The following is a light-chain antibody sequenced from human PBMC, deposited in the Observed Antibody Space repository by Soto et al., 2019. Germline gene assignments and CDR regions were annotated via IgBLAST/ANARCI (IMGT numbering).Light chain of an antibody. V-gene: IGLV1-40*01. CDR1: SSNIGTGYD. J-gene: IGLJ2*01. CDR3: QSYDSSLSAVV. Sequence: QSVLTQPPSVSGAPGQRVTISCTGTSSNIGTGYDVHWYRQFPGTAPKLLIYDDTNRPSGVPDRFSGSKSGTSASLAITGLQAEDEAEYYCQSYDSSLSAVVFGGGTKLTGL. CDR2: DDT.